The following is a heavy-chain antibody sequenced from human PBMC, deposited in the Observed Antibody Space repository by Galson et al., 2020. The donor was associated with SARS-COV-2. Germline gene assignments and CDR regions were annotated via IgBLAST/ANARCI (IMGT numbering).Heavy chain of an antibody. Sequence: ASETLSLTCTVSGGSISSGGYYWSWIRQHPGQGLEWIGSIYYSGSTYYNPSLKSRVNISADTSKNQFSLKLSSVTAADTAVYYCARGGTIFTMSYWGQGTLVTVSS. V-gene: IGHV4-31*03. D-gene: IGHD3-10*02. CDR1: GGSISSGGYY. J-gene: IGHJ4*02. CDR3: ARGGTIFTMSY. CDR2: IYYSGST.